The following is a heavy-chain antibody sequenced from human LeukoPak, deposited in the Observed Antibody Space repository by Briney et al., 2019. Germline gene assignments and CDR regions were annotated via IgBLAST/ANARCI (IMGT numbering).Heavy chain of an antibody. V-gene: IGHV3-21*01. Sequence: PGGSLRLSCAASGFTFSSYSMNWVRQAPGKGLEWVSSISSSSSYIYYADSVKGRFTISRDNAKNSLYLQMNSLRAEDTAVYYCARDQRPPRVDWFDPWGQGTLVTVSS. J-gene: IGHJ5*02. CDR3: ARDQRPPRVDWFDP. CDR2: ISSSSSYI. CDR1: GFTFSSYS. D-gene: IGHD6-25*01.